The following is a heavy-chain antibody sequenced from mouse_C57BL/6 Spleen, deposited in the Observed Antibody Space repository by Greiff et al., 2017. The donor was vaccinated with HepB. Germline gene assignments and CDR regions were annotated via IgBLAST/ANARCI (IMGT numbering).Heavy chain of an antibody. J-gene: IGHJ4*01. CDR2: IYPRSGNT. CDR1: GYTFTSYG. D-gene: IGHD1-1*01. CDR3: AQSEALTHYAMDY. Sequence: VQLQQSGAELARPGASVKLSCKASGYTFTSYGISWVKQRTGQGLEWIGEIYPRSGNTYYNEKFKGKATLTADKSSSTAYMELRSLTSEDSAVYFCAQSEALTHYAMDYWGQGTSVTVSS. V-gene: IGHV1-81*01.